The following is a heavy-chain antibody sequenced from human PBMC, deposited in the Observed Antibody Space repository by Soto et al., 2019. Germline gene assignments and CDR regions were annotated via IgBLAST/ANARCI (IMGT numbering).Heavy chain of an antibody. CDR2: IYYSGSP. Sequence: AETLAITFPVSGGSISSYYWSWIRQPPGKGLELIGYIYYSGSPNYSPSLESRVTISEETSKKQFSLKLSSVTAAETAIYYCAGLRDDYKGWYLDLCGRGTLVT. CDR1: GGSISSYY. D-gene: IGHD4-4*01. V-gene: IGHV4-59*01. J-gene: IGHJ2*01. CDR3: AGLRDDYKGWYLDL.